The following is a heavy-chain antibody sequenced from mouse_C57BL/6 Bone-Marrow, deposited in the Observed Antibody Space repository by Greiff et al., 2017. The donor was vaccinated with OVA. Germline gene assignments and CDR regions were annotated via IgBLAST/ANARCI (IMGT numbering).Heavy chain of an antibody. V-gene: IGHV14-4*01. CDR1: GFNITDYY. J-gene: IGHJ2*01. CDR2: IDPENGDT. CDR3: TTYRY. Sequence: EVQLQESGAELVRPGASVKLSCTASGFNITDYYMHWVKERPEQGLEWIGWIDPENGDTEYASKFQGKATITADTSSKTVYLHLSSLTSEDTAVYYCTTYRYWGQGTTLTVSS.